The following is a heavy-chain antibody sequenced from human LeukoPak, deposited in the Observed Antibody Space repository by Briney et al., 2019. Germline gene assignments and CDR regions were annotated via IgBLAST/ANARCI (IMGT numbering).Heavy chain of an antibody. CDR2: IYYSGST. J-gene: IGHJ4*02. Sequence: SETLSLTCTVSGGSISSYYWSWIRQPPGKGLEWIGYIYYSGSTNYNPSLKSRVTISVDTSKNQFSLKLSSVTAADTAAYYCARGGPFGVAIDYWGQGTLVTVSS. CDR3: ARGGPFGVAIDY. V-gene: IGHV4-59*01. CDR1: GGSISSYY. D-gene: IGHD3-3*01.